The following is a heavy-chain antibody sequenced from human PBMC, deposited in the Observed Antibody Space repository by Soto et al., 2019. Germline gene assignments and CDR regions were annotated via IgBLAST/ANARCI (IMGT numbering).Heavy chain of an antibody. J-gene: IGHJ4*02. Sequence: GGSLRLSCVASGFTFDSCGMNLVRQSPGKGLEWVAGVSPHAANTYYADSVRGRFIISRDDSRKTVSLDMNSLRGEDSAVYYCATEGAKNHWNFDYWCQGNVVPVSS. CDR2: VSPHAANT. CDR3: ATEGAKNHWNFDY. D-gene: IGHD1-1*01. CDR1: GFTFDSCG. V-gene: IGHV3-23*01.